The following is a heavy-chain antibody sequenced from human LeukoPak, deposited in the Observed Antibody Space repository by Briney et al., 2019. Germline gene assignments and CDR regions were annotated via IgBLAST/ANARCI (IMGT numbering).Heavy chain of an antibody. D-gene: IGHD6-6*01. Sequence: PGGSLRLSCAASGFTFSSYAMSWVRQAPGKGLEWVSAISGSGGSTYYADSVKGRFTISRDNSKNTLYLQMNSLRAEHTAVYYCAKDVDIAARYNWFDPWGQGTLVTVSS. CDR2: ISGSGGST. CDR3: AKDVDIAARYNWFDP. CDR1: GFTFSSYA. J-gene: IGHJ5*02. V-gene: IGHV3-23*01.